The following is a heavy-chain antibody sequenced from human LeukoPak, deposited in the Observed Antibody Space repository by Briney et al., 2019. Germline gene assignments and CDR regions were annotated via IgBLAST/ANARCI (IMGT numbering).Heavy chain of an antibody. CDR2: IYYSGST. V-gene: IGHV4-30-4*01. J-gene: IGHJ5*02. D-gene: IGHD3-10*01. CDR1: GGSISSGDYY. CDR3: ARERSGSYWFDP. Sequence: SETLSLTCGVSGGSISSGDYYWSWIRQPPGKGLEWIGYIYYSGSTYYNPSLKSRVTISVDTSKNQFSLKLSSVTAADTAVYYCARERSGSYWFDPWGQGTLVTVSS.